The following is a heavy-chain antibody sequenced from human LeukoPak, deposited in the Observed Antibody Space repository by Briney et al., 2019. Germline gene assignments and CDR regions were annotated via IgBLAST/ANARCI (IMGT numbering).Heavy chain of an antibody. CDR3: AKDHRAYCGGDCVDFDY. Sequence: PGGSLRLSCAASGFTFSGYGMHWVGQAPGKGLEWVAFIRHDGSNKYYADSVKGRFTISRDNSKNTLYLQMNSLRAEDTAVYYCAKDHRAYCGGDCVDFDYWGQGTLVTVSS. J-gene: IGHJ4*02. D-gene: IGHD2-21*02. CDR2: IRHDGSNK. V-gene: IGHV3-30*02. CDR1: GFTFSGYG.